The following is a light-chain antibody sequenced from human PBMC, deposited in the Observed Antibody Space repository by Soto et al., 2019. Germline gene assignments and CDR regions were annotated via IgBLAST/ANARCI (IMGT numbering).Light chain of an antibody. Sequence: DIVMTQSPDSLAMSLGERATINCKSSLSFLYSSNNKNYLAWYQQKPGQPPKLXLYWASTRQSGVPDRLSGSGSGTHLTLTISSLQAEDVAVYYCQKYSGPPWTCGQGTKVDIK. CDR1: LSFLYSSNNKNY. V-gene: IGKV4-1*01. J-gene: IGKJ1*01. CDR3: QKYSGPPWT. CDR2: WAS.